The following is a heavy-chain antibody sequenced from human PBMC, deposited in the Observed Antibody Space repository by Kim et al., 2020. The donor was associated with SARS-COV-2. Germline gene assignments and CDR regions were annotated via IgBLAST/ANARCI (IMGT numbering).Heavy chain of an antibody. CDR2: INHSGST. J-gene: IGHJ6*02. CDR3: ARLQKGITIFGVVNPIYGMDV. V-gene: IGHV4-34*01. D-gene: IGHD3-3*01. Sequence: SETLSLTCAVYGGSFSGYYWSWIRQPPGKGLEWIGEINHSGSTNYNPSIKSRVTISVDTSKNQFSLKLSSVTAADTAVYYCARLQKGITIFGVVNPIYGMDVWGQGTTVTVSS. CDR1: GGSFSGYY.